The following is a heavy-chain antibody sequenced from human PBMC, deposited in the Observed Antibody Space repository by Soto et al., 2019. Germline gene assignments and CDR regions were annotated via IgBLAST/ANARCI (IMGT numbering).Heavy chain of an antibody. CDR3: ARDTLTGRYGMDV. V-gene: IGHV4-59*12. CDR2: IYYSGST. CDR1: GGSISIYY. D-gene: IGHD3-9*01. J-gene: IGHJ6*02. Sequence: SETLSLTCTVSGGSISIYYWTWIRQPPGKGLEWIGFIYYSGSTNYNPSLKSRVTISVDTSKNQFSLKLTSVTAADTAVYYCARDTLTGRYGMDVWGQGTTVTVSS.